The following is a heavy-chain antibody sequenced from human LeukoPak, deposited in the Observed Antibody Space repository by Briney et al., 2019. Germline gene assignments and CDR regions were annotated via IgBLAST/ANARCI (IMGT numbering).Heavy chain of an antibody. J-gene: IGHJ4*02. CDR3: GRDWFKNQDY. CDR1: AFTFSSYE. D-gene: IGHD3-10*01. V-gene: IGHV3-48*03. CDR2: ISSSGSTK. Sequence: GGSLRLSCAASAFTFSSYEMNWVRQAPGKGLEWVSYISSSGSTKHYADSVKGRFTISRDNAKNSLYMHMNRLKAEDTDCNYCGRDWFKNQDYWGKGTMVTVSS.